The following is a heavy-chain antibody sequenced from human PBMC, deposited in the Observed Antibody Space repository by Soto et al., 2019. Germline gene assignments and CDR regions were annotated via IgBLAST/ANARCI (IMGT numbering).Heavy chain of an antibody. CDR3: AADRTYDFWSGSEARNYYGMDV. Sequence: VASVKVSCKASGFTFTSSAVQWVRQARGQRLEWIGWIVVGSGNTNYAQKFQERVTITRDMSTSTAYMELSSLRSEDTAVYYCAADRTYDFWSGSEARNYYGMDVWGQGTTVTVSS. CDR2: IVVGSGNT. CDR1: GFTFTSSA. D-gene: IGHD3-3*01. V-gene: IGHV1-58*01. J-gene: IGHJ6*02.